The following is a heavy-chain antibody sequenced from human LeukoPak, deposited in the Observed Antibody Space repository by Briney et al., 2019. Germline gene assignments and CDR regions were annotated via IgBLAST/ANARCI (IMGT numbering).Heavy chain of an antibody. Sequence: PGGSLRLSCAASGFTFSSYSMNWVRQAPGKWLEWVSSISSSSSYIYYADSVKGRFTITRDNAKNSLYLQMNSLRAEDTAVYYCARPGGLGAFDIWGQGTMVTVSS. CDR1: GFTFSSYS. CDR2: ISSSSSYI. CDR3: ARPGGLGAFDI. V-gene: IGHV3-21*01. D-gene: IGHD3-10*01. J-gene: IGHJ3*02.